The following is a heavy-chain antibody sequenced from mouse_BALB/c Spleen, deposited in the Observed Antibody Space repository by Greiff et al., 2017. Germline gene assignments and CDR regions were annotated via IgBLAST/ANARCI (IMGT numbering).Heavy chain of an antibody. D-gene: IGHD1-1*01. Sequence: QVQLKQSGAELMKPGASVKISCKATGYTFSSYWIEWVKQRPGHGLEWIGEILPGSGSTNYNEKFKGKATFTADTSSNTAYMQLSSLTSEDSAVYYCARTVLTTVVGRDYWGQGTTLTVSS. CDR1: GYTFSSYW. CDR2: ILPGSGST. J-gene: IGHJ2*01. CDR3: ARTVLTTVVGRDY. V-gene: IGHV1-9*01.